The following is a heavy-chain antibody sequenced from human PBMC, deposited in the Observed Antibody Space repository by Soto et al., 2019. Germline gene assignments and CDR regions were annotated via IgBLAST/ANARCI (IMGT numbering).Heavy chain of an antibody. CDR3: ARGDFWSGYYYFDY. CDR2: IKQDGSEK. Sequence: GGSLRLSCAASGFTFSSYWMSWVRQAPGKGLEWVANIKQDGSEKYYVDSVKGRFTISRDNAKNSLYLQMNSLRAEDTAVYYGARGDFWSGYYYFDYWGQGTLVTVSS. CDR1: GFTFSSYW. D-gene: IGHD3-3*01. J-gene: IGHJ4*02. V-gene: IGHV3-7*01.